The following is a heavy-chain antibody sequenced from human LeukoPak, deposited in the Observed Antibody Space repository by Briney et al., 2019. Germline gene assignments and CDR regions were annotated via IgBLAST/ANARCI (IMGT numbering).Heavy chain of an antibody. CDR2: IIPIFGTA. J-gene: IGHJ5*02. CDR1: GGTFSSYA. Sequence: GASVKVSCKASGGTFSSYAISWVRQAPGQGLEWMGGIIPIFGTANYAQKVQGRVTITADESTSTAYMELSSLRSEDTAVYYCATGHVYRSSSWGVTHNWFDPWGQGTLVTVSS. V-gene: IGHV1-69*13. CDR3: ATGHVYRSSSWGVTHNWFDP. D-gene: IGHD6-13*01.